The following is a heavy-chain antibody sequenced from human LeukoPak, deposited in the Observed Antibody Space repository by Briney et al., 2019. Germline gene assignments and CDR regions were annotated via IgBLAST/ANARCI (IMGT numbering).Heavy chain of an antibody. CDR1: GGSISSYY. J-gene: IGHJ3*02. Sequence: SETLSLTCTVSGGSISSYYWTWIRQPPGKGLEWIGYIYNSGRANYNPSLKSRVTISEDTSKNQFSLRLNSVTAADTAVYYCARAGWELPDLVINDAFDIWGQGTMVTVSS. V-gene: IGHV4-59*01. CDR2: IYNSGRA. CDR3: ARAGWELPDLVINDAFDI. D-gene: IGHD1-26*01.